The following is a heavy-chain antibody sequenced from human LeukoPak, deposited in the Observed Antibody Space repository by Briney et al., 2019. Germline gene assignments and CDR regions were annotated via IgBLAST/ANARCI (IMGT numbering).Heavy chain of an antibody. D-gene: IGHD3-10*01. Sequence: SETLSLTCAVYGGSFSGYYWGWIRQPPGKGLEWIGEINHSGNTNSHPSLKSRVTISVDTSKNQFSLKLSSVTAADTAVYYCARGALWFAELPLDSWGQGTLVTVSS. V-gene: IGHV4-34*01. CDR3: ARGALWFAELPLDS. J-gene: IGHJ4*02. CDR1: GGSFSGYY. CDR2: INHSGNT.